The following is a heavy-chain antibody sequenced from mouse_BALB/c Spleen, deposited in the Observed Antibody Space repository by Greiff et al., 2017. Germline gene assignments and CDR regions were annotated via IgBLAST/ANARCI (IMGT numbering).Heavy chain of an antibody. V-gene: IGHV1-69*01. CDR2: IDTAGSYT. J-gene: IGHJ3*01. D-gene: IGHD2-1*01. Sequence: QVQLQQPGAELVMPGASVKMSCKASGYTFTDYWMDWVKQRPGHGLEWIGAIDTAGSYTSYNQKFKGKATLTVDESSSTAYMQLSSLTSEDSAVYCSRSGNYEGRFAYWGQGTLVTVSA. CDR1: GYTFTDYW. CDR3: RSGNYEGRFAY.